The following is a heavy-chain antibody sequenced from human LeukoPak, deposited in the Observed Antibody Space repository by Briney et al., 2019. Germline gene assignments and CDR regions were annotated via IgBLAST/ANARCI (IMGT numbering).Heavy chain of an antibody. J-gene: IGHJ6*02. CDR3: GTVPGLMDV. Sequence: PGGSPRLSCAASGFTFSTYSMSWVRQAPGKGLEWVSSMSANSYHIFYADSVKGRFTISRDNAKNSLYLQMNSLRSEDTAVYFCGTVPGLMDVWGQGTTVTVS. CDR1: GFTFSTYS. D-gene: IGHD2-2*01. CDR2: MSANSYHI. V-gene: IGHV3-21*01.